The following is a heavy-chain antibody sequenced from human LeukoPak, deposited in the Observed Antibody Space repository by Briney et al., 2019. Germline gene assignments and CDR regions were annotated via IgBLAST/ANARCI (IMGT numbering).Heavy chain of an antibody. CDR3: ARQARNDVGFDY. Sequence: SETLSLTCTVSGGSISSGSYYWSWIRQPAGKGLEWIGRIYTSGSTNYNPSLKSRVTISVDTSKNQFSLKLSSVTAADTAVYYCARQARNDVGFDYWGQGTLVTVSS. CDR1: GGSISSGSYY. D-gene: IGHD1-1*01. V-gene: IGHV4-61*02. J-gene: IGHJ4*02. CDR2: IYTSGST.